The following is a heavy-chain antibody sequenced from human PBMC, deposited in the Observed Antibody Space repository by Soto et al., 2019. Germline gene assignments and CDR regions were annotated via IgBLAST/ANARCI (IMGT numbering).Heavy chain of an antibody. D-gene: IGHD1-26*01. Sequence: EVQLVESGGGLVQPGGSLRLSCAASGFTFSSYWMSWVRQAPGRGLEWVANIKQDGSEKYYVDSVKGRFTISRDNAKNSLYLQMNSLRAEDTDVYYCASDQWDIRVYWGQGTLVTVSS. CDR1: GFTFSSYW. CDR3: ASDQWDIRVY. V-gene: IGHV3-7*05. CDR2: IKQDGSEK. J-gene: IGHJ4*02.